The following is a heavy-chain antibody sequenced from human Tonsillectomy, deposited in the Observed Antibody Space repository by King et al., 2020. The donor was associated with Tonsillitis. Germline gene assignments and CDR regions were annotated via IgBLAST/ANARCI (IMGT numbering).Heavy chain of an antibody. J-gene: IGHJ4*02. CDR2: IWYDGTNE. V-gene: IGHV3-30*02. D-gene: IGHD6-13*01. CDR1: GFIFSNYG. CDR3: AKDRAAGLIDY. Sequence: VQLVESGGGVVQPGGSLRLSCVASGFIFSNYGMHWVRQAPGTGLEVVTFIWYDGTNEYYTDSVKGRFTISRDNSKNTLYLQMNSLRAEDTAVYYCAKDRAAGLIDYWGQGTLVTVSS.